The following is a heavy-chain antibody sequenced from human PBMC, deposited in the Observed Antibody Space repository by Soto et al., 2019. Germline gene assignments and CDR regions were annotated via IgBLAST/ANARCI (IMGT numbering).Heavy chain of an antibody. D-gene: IGHD5-12*01. Sequence: GGSLRLSCASSGFTFSSYWMHWVRQAPGKGLVWVSRINSDGSSTSYADSVKGRFTISRDNAKNTLYLQMNSLRAEDTAVYYCARGQVYSGYGYGDFDYWGQGTLVTVSS. CDR2: INSDGSST. V-gene: IGHV3-74*01. J-gene: IGHJ4*02. CDR3: ARGQVYSGYGYGDFDY. CDR1: GFTFSSYW.